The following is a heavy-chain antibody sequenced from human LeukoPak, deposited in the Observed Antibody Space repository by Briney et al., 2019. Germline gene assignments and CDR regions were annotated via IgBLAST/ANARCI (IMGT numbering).Heavy chain of an antibody. V-gene: IGHV4-4*07. CDR1: GGSISSYY. D-gene: IGHD6-13*01. CDR3: ARDRRYSSSWYPHLPPNDFDY. J-gene: IGHJ4*02. Sequence: PSETLSLTCTVSGGSISSYYWSWIRQPAGKGLEWIGRIYTSGSTNYNPALKSRVTMSVDTSKNQFSLKLSSVTAADTAVYYCARDRRYSSSWYPHLPPNDFDYWGQGTLVTVSS. CDR2: IYTSGST.